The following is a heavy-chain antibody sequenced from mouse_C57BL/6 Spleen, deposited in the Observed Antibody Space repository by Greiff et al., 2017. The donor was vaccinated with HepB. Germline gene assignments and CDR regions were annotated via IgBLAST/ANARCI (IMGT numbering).Heavy chain of an antibody. Sequence: VQLQQPGTELVKPGASVKLSCKASGYTFTSYWMHWVKQRPGQGLEWIGNINPSNGGTNYNEKFKSKATLTVDKSSSTAYMQLSSLTSEDSAVYFCARKAFITTVVAYYFDYWGQGTTLTVSS. D-gene: IGHD1-1*01. CDR2: INPSNGGT. CDR1: GYTFTSYW. CDR3: ARKAFITTVVAYYFDY. J-gene: IGHJ2*01. V-gene: IGHV1-53*01.